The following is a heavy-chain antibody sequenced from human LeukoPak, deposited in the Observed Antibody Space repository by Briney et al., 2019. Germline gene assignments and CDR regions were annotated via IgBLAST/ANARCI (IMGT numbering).Heavy chain of an antibody. Sequence: GASVKVSCKASGYTFTIYNMHWVRQAPGQGLEWVGIINPNDGTSYAQNLHPRITMTTNTSTSTPYNELSSLRAEDTAVYYPAREGVAETGLDFWGQGTLVTVSS. CDR3: AREGVAETGLDF. CDR1: GYTFTIYN. CDR2: INPNDGT. J-gene: IGHJ4*02. V-gene: IGHV1-46*01. D-gene: IGHD6-13*01.